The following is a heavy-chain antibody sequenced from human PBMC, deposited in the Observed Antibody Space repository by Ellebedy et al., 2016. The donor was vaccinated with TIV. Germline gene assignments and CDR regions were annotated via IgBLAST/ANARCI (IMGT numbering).Heavy chain of an antibody. CDR3: ARVSVVIVRRPFDP. CDR2: IDYSGRT. V-gene: IGHV4-59*01. D-gene: IGHD2/OR15-2a*01. CDR1: GGSISSYY. Sequence: SETLSLXXTVSGGSISSYYWSWIRQPPGSGLEWIGNIDYSGRTKYTASLESRVSISIDTSENQFFLQLKSVSAADTAMYYCARVSVVIVRRPFDPWGQGILVT. J-gene: IGHJ5*02.